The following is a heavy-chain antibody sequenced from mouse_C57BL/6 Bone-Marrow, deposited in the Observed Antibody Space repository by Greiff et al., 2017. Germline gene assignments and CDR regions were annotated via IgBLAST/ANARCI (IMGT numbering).Heavy chain of an antibody. D-gene: IGHD3-3*01. CDR3: ARRGRGHAWFAY. CDR1: GYTFTDYY. V-gene: IGHV1-76*01. Sequence: VKLQESGAELVRPGASVKLSCKASGYTFTDYYINWVKQRPGQGLEWIARIYPGSGNTYYNEKFKGKATLTAEKSSSTAYMQLSSLTSEDSAVYFCARRGRGHAWFAYWGQGTLVTVSA. CDR2: IYPGSGNT. J-gene: IGHJ3*01.